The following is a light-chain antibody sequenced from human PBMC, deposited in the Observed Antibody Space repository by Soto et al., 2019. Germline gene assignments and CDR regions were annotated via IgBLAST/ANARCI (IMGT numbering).Light chain of an antibody. J-gene: IGKJ1*01. CDR1: QSLRSGD. Sequence: EIVMTQSPATLSVSPGERASLSCRASQSLRSGDLACYQQIPGQAPGLLIYGASSRATGIPDGFSGSGSGTDFNLTVSRLAPEDFAVYYCHQYGTSPRTFGQGTKVDIK. CDR2: GAS. V-gene: IGKV3-20*01. CDR3: HQYGTSPRT.